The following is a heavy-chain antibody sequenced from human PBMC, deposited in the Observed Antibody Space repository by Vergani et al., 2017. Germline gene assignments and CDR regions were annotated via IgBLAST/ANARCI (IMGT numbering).Heavy chain of an antibody. J-gene: IGHJ4*02. Sequence: EVQLVESGGGLVKPGGSLRLSCAASGFTFSNAWMSWVRQAPGKGLEWVGRIKSKTDGWTTDYAAPVKGRFTISRDDSKNTLYLQMNSLKTEDTAVYYCTTFGAAVDYWGQGTLVTVSS. CDR3: TTFGAAVDY. D-gene: IGHD3-10*01. CDR2: IKSKTDGWTT. V-gene: IGHV3-15*01. CDR1: GFTFSNAW.